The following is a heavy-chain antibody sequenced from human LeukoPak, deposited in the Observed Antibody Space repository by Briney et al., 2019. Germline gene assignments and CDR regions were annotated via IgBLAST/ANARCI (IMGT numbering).Heavy chain of an antibody. V-gene: IGHV5-51*01. D-gene: IGHD1-1*01. Sequence: GESPKISCRGSGYSFTSYWIGWVRQMPAKSREWMGIIYPCDSDNRYSASSQGHGTISADKSSSSAYLQWSSLKASDTAMYYCARPSSNWNDGDGYYYYYMDVWGKGTTVTVSS. CDR2: IYPCDSDN. CDR1: GYSFTSYW. CDR3: ARPSSNWNDGDGYYYYYMDV. J-gene: IGHJ6*03.